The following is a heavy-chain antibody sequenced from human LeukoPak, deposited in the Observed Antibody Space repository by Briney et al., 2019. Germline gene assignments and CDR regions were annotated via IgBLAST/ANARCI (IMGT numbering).Heavy chain of an antibody. CDR1: GNTLTELP. CDR3: ATGPGTWGALGY. Sequence: AASVKVSCKVSGNTLTELPMHWVRQAPGKGLEWMGGFDPEDGETIYAQKFQGRVTMTEDTSTDTAYMELSSLRSEDTAVYYCATGPGTWGALGYWGQGTLVTVSS. V-gene: IGHV1-24*01. J-gene: IGHJ4*02. CDR2: FDPEDGET. D-gene: IGHD1-26*01.